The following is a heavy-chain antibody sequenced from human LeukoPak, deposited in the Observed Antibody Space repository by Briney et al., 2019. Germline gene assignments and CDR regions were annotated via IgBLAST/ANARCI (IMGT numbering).Heavy chain of an antibody. V-gene: IGHV3-66*02. Sequence: GGSLRLSCAASGFTVSSNYMSWARQAPGKGLEWVSVIYSGGSTYYADSVKGRFTISRDNSKNTLYLQMNSLRAEDTAVYYCARAPSYGDSNWFDPWGQGTLVTVSS. J-gene: IGHJ5*02. CDR2: IYSGGST. D-gene: IGHD4-17*01. CDR3: ARAPSYGDSNWFDP. CDR1: GFTVSSNY.